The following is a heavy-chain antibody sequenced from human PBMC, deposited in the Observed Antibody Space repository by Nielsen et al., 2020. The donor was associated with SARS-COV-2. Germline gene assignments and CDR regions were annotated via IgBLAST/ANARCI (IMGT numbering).Heavy chain of an antibody. V-gene: IGHV3-9*01. CDR1: GFAFDDYA. D-gene: IGHD2/OR15-2a*01. CDR2: INWNGGNI. Sequence: SLKISCAASGFAFDDYAMHWVRQAPGKGLEWVSGINWNGGNIGYADSVEGRFTISRDNANSSVYLQLNSLTVEDTAVYYCARDGTNSHLDYWGQGTLVTVSS. CDR3: ARDGTNSHLDY. J-gene: IGHJ4*02.